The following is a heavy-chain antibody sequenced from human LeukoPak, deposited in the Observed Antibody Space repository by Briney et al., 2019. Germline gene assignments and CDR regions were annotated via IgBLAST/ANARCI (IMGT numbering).Heavy chain of an antibody. V-gene: IGHV1-69*05. CDR1: GGTFSSYA. Sequence: SVKISCKASGGTFSSYAISWGRQAPGQRLEWMGGIIPIFGTANYAQKFQGRVTITTDESTSTAYMELSSLRSEDTAVYYCARAGVAAGNWFDPWGQGTLVTVSS. D-gene: IGHD6-13*01. CDR2: IIPIFGTA. CDR3: ARAGVAAGNWFDP. J-gene: IGHJ5*02.